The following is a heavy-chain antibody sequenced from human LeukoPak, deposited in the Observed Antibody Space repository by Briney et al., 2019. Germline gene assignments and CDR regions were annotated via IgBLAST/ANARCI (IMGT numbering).Heavy chain of an antibody. CDR1: GYTFTSYG. CDR2: ISAYNGKK. J-gene: IGHJ5*02. Sequence: ASXKVSCKASGYTFTSYGISWVRQAPGQGREWMGWISAYNGKKKYAQKLQGRVTITTDTYTRTAYMELRSLRSDDTAVYYCAREDRHMNWFDPWGQGTLVTVSS. V-gene: IGHV1-18*01. CDR3: AREDRHMNWFDP.